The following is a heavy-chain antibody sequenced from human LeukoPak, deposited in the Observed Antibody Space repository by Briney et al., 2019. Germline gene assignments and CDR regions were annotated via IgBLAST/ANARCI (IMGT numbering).Heavy chain of an antibody. CDR1: GFTFSSYS. J-gene: IGHJ4*02. CDR3: ARASIAVAGTFEYYFDY. Sequence: GGSLRLSCAASGFTFSSYSMNWVRQAPGKGLEWVPSISSSSSYIYYADSVKGRFTISRDNAKNSLYLQMNSLRAEDTAVYYCARASIAVAGTFEYYFDYWGQGTLVTVSS. D-gene: IGHD6-19*01. CDR2: ISSSSSYI. V-gene: IGHV3-21*01.